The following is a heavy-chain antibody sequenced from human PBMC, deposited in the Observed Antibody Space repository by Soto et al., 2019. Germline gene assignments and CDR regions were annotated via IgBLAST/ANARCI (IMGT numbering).Heavy chain of an antibody. J-gene: IGHJ2*01. Sequence: EVQLLESGGGWVQPGGSLRLSCAASGFTFSTYAMTWVRLAPGRGLEWVLGIKSSGSPTDYPESVKGRFTISRDNLMNTLFLDMNGLRAEGTAIYYCAKTPRGGASGDWYFDLWGRGTLVTVSS. CDR1: GFTFSTYA. V-gene: IGHV3-23*05. D-gene: IGHD3-10*01. CDR2: IKSSGSPT. CDR3: AKTPRGGASGDWYFDL.